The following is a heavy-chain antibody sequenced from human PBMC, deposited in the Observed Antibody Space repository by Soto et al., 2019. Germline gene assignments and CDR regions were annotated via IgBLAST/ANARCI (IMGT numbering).Heavy chain of an antibody. D-gene: IGHD3-3*01. J-gene: IGHJ5*02. CDR1: GFSLSTSGAA. V-gene: IGHV2-5*02. Sequence: QINLIESGPTLVKPTQTLTLTCTFSGFSLSTSGAAVGWVRQPPGRALAWIALIYWDGDKRYNASLGNRLTITKDASMNQVLLTLTNVDPADTATYYCAHRATMTIFGLIIDKGIWFDPWGQGTRVIVSS. CDR3: AHRATMTIFGLIIDKGIWFDP. CDR2: IYWDGDK.